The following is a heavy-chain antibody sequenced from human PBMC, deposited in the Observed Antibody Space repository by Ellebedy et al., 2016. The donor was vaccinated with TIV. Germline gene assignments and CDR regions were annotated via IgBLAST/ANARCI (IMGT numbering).Heavy chain of an antibody. J-gene: IGHJ2*01. CDR1: GFTFSSYS. CDR3: AITMIVVDPWYFDL. V-gene: IGHV3-48*02. CDR2: ISSSSSNI. D-gene: IGHD3-22*01. Sequence: GESLKISXAASGFTFSSYSMNWVRQAPGKGLEWVSYISSSSSNIYYADSVKGRFTISRDNAKNSLYLQMNSLRDEDTAVYYCAITMIVVDPWYFDLWGRGTLVTVSS.